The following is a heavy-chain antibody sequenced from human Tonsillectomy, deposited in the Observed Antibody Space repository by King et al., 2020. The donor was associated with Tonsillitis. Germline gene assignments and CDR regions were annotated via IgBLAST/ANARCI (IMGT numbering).Heavy chain of an antibody. V-gene: IGHV1-69*14. CDR1: GDIFINYA. D-gene: IGHD3-22*01. CDR2: ILPIVGTT. Sequence: QLVQSGAAVKKPGSSVKVSCKASGDIFINYAVNWVRQAPGQGLEWMGVILPIVGTTNYTQRFRGRLKMTADRSTSTFFLDLSGLRSDDTAMYYCASSSYYSDSSGSYFDFWGQGTLVTVSS. J-gene: IGHJ4*02. CDR3: ASSSYYSDSSGSYFDF.